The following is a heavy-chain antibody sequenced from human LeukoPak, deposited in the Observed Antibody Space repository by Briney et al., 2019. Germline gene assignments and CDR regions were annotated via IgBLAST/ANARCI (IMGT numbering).Heavy chain of an antibody. Sequence: KPSETLSLTCAVYGGSFSGYYWSWIRQPPGKGLEWIGEINHSGSTNYNPSLKSRVTISVDTSKNQFSLKLSSVTAADTAVYYCARVTGRVTMVRGAIDYWGQGTLVTVSS. D-gene: IGHD3-10*01. CDR1: GGSFSGYY. J-gene: IGHJ4*02. V-gene: IGHV4-34*01. CDR3: ARVTGRVTMVRGAIDY. CDR2: INHSGST.